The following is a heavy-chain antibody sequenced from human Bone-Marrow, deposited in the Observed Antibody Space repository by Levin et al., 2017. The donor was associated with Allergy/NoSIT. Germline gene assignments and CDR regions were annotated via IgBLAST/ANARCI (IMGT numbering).Heavy chain of an antibody. Sequence: KISCKGSGYTFGNSAMQWVRQARGEGLEWIGWIVVGCGVTSYAQKFQERVTITRDMSTSTVYMELSGLTSGDTAVYFCAAELYRSGQGCTFDIWGQGTVVTVSS. D-gene: IGHD6-19*01. V-gene: IGHV1-58*02. CDR2: IVVGCGVT. J-gene: IGHJ3*02. CDR3: AAELYRSGQGCTFDI. CDR1: GYTFGNSA.